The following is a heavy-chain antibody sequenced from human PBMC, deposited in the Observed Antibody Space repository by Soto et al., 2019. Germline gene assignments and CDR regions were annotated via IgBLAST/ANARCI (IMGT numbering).Heavy chain of an antibody. CDR2: IKSKTDGGTT. J-gene: IGHJ4*02. Sequence: GGSLRLSCAASGFTFSNAWMNWVRQAPGKGLEWVGRIKSKTDGGTTDYAAPVKGRFTISRDDSKNTLYLQMNSLKTEDTAVYYCTTGEEATVTPFDYWGQGTLVTVSS. CDR3: TTGEEATVTPFDY. D-gene: IGHD4-17*01. V-gene: IGHV3-15*07. CDR1: GFTFSNAW.